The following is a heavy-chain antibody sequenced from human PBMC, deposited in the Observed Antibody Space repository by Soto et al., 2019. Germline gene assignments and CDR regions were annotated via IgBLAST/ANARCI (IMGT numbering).Heavy chain of an antibody. J-gene: IGHJ6*02. CDR3: ATKDDHKDDQPYYYGMDI. CDR2: ISVFNGDT. V-gene: IGHV1-18*01. D-gene: IGHD3-16*01. Sequence: ASVKVSCKAIGYTSRSYGINCVRQAPGQGLEWMGWISVFNGDTKYAQKFQGRVAITKDPGTSTAHMELRSLRSDDAAVYFCATKDDHKDDQPYYYGMDIWGQGTTVTVSS. CDR1: GYTSRSYG.